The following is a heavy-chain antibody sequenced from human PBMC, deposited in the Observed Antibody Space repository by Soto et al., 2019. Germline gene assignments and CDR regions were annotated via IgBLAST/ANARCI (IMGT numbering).Heavy chain of an antibody. CDR1: GYTFTNYW. CDR2: IYPGDSDT. J-gene: IGHJ6*02. V-gene: IGHV5-51*01. CDR3: ADSIFYYGMDV. Sequence: GESLKISCKGSGYTFTNYWIGWVLQMPGKGLEWMGIIYPGDSDTNYNPSFQGQVTISADKSITTTYLQWGSLKASDTAIYYCADSIFYYGMDVWGQGTTVTVSS.